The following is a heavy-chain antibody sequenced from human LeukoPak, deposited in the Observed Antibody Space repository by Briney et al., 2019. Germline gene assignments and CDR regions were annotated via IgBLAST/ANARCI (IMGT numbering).Heavy chain of an antibody. Sequence: GGSLRLSCVASGLPIGDFAMHWVRQAPGKGLEWVSLISGDGVSTFYADSVKGRFSISRDNSKNSLSLEMNSLRTEATAMYYCARESGKFDYWGQGTLVAVSS. CDR1: GLPIGDFA. CDR2: ISGDGVST. V-gene: IGHV3-43*02. CDR3: ARESGKFDY. J-gene: IGHJ4*02.